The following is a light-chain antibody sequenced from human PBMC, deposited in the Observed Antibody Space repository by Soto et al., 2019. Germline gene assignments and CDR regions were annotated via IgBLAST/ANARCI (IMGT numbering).Light chain of an antibody. CDR1: QSVSSN. CDR2: GAS. V-gene: IGKV3-15*01. J-gene: IGKJ1*01. Sequence: EIVMTQSPANLSVSPGERATLSCRASQSVSSNLAWYQQKPGQAPRLLIYGASTRATGIPARFSGSGSGTEFTLTISGLQSEDFAVYYCQQYDNWPRTFGQGTKVEIK. CDR3: QQYDNWPRT.